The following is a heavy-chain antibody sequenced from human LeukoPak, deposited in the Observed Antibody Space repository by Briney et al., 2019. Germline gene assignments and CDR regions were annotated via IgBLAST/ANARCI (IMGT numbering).Heavy chain of an antibody. D-gene: IGHD2-21*02. Sequence: ASVKVSCKASGYTFTSYGISWVRQAPGQGLEWMGWISAYNGNTNYAQKLQGRVTMTTDTSTSTAYMEPRSLRSDDTAVYYCARSVVTAIKPYSVDYWGQGTLVTVSS. CDR2: ISAYNGNT. CDR1: GYTFTSYG. J-gene: IGHJ4*02. CDR3: ARSVVTAIKPYSVDY. V-gene: IGHV1-18*01.